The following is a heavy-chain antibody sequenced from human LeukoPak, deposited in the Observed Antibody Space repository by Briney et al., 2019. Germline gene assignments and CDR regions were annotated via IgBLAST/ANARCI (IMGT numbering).Heavy chain of an antibody. D-gene: IGHD6-6*01. CDR2: INHSGST. V-gene: IGHV4-34*01. Sequence: SETLSLTCAVYGGSFSGYYWSWIRQPPGKGLEWIGEINHSGSTNYNPSLKSRVTISVDTSKNQFSLKLSSVTAADTAVYYCARDGGGRQLVYWFDPWGQGTLVTVSS. J-gene: IGHJ5*02. CDR3: ARDGGGRQLVYWFDP. CDR1: GGSFSGYY.